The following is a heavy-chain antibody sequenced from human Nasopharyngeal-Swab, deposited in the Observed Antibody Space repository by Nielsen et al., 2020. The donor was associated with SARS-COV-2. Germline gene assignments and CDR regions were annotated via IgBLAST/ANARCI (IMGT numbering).Heavy chain of an antibody. Sequence: VRQAPGKGLEWVAVIWHDGRNKYYADSVQGRFTISRDNSKNTLYLQMNSLRAEDTAMYYCASAGGGGDWHWGQGTLVTVSS. V-gene: IGHV3-33*01. CDR2: IWHDGRNK. CDR3: ASAGGGGDWH. J-gene: IGHJ4*02. D-gene: IGHD2-21*02.